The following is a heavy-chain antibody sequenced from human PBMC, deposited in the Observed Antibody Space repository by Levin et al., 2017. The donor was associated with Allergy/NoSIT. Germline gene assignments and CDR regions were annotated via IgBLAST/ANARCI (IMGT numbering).Heavy chain of an antibody. D-gene: IGHD6-19*01. Sequence: GGSLRLSCAASGFTVSSNYMSWVRQAPGKGLEWVSVIYSGGSTYYADSVKGRFTISRDNSKNTLYLQMNSLRAEDTAVYYCARQAVAGRHIDYWGQGTLVTVSS. CDR1: GFTVSSNY. J-gene: IGHJ4*02. CDR3: ARQAVAGRHIDY. CDR2: IYSGGST. V-gene: IGHV3-53*01.